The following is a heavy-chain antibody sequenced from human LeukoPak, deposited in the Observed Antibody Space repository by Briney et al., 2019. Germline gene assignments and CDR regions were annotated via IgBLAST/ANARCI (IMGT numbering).Heavy chain of an antibody. Sequence: GGSLRFSCAASGFTFSSYAMSWVRQAPGKGLEWVSGISGSGGSYNADSVKGRFTISRDNSKNTLYLQMNSLRAEDTALYYCAKDSPYTYYGSGSYWDYWGQGTLVTVSS. CDR2: ISGSGGS. J-gene: IGHJ4*02. V-gene: IGHV3-23*01. D-gene: IGHD3-10*01. CDR3: AKDSPYTYYGSGSYWDY. CDR1: GFTFSSYA.